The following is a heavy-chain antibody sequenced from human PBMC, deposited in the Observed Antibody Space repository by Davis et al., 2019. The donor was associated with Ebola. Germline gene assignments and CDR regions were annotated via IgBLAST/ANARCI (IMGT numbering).Heavy chain of an antibody. CDR1: GGTFSSYS. CDR2: FVPVFGAA. D-gene: IGHD2-2*01. J-gene: IGHJ6*02. CDR3: ARVRGYCSSSSCPAYGMDV. V-gene: IGHV1-69*13. Sequence: SVKVSCKAPGGTFSSYSIIWVRQAPGQGLEWMGGFVPVFGAANYAQKFRGRVTITADESTSTTYMELSSLRSENTAVYYCARVRGYCSSSSCPAYGMDVWGQGTTVTVSS.